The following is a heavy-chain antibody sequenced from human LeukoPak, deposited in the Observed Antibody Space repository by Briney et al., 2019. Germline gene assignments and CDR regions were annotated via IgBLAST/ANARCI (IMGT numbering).Heavy chain of an antibody. J-gene: IGHJ4*02. CDR1: GFTFSSYA. D-gene: IGHD3-3*01. CDR3: ATPIDGTKLYYDFWSGYYLPHFDY. Sequence: GGSLRLSCSASGFTFSSYAMHWVRQAPGKGLEYVSAISSNGGSTYYADSVKGRFTISRDNSKNTLYLQMNSLRAEDTAVYYCATPIDGTKLYYDFWSGYYLPHFDYWGQGTLVTVSS. CDR2: ISSNGGST. V-gene: IGHV3-64*04.